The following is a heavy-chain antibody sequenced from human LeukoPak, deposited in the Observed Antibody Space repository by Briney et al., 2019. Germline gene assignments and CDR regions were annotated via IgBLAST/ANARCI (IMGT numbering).Heavy chain of an antibody. J-gene: IGHJ5*02. CDR2: ISYDGSNK. CDR3: ARAAWLWDP. D-gene: IGHD3-22*01. Sequence: GRSLRLSCAASGLTFSSYAMHWVRQAPGKGLEWVAVISYDGSNKYYADSVKGRFTISRDNAKNSLYLQMNSLRAEDTAVYYCARAAWLWDPWGQGTLVTVSS. CDR1: GLTFSSYA. V-gene: IGHV3-30-3*01.